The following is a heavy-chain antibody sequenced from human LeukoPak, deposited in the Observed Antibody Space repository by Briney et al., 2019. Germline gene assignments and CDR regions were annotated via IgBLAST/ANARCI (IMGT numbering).Heavy chain of an antibody. J-gene: IGHJ3*02. V-gene: IGHV3-9*01. CDR1: GFTFDDYA. D-gene: IGHD6-13*01. Sequence: PGGSLRLSCAASGFTFDDYAMHWVRQAPGKGLKWVSGISWNSGSIGYADSVKGRLTISRDNAKKSLYLQMNSLRAEDTALYYCAKRGGYSSSWGAFDIWGQGTMVTVSS. CDR2: ISWNSGSI. CDR3: AKRGGYSSSWGAFDI.